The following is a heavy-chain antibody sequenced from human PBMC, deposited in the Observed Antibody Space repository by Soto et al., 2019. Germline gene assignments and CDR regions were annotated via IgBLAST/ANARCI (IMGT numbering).Heavy chain of an antibody. D-gene: IGHD6-13*01. Sequence: EVQLEESGGDLVQPGGSLRLSCAASGFTLSAYWMTWVRQAPGKGLEWGANLNRDGRRKSYLDPVGGRFTISRDNVGNSRYRQMASLRADDTALFYCARDVSTGSSSLYLDAFDIWGQGTMVTVSS. V-gene: IGHV3-7*05. J-gene: IGHJ3*02. CDR2: LNRDGRRK. CDR3: ARDVSTGSSSLYLDAFDI. CDR1: GFTLSAYW.